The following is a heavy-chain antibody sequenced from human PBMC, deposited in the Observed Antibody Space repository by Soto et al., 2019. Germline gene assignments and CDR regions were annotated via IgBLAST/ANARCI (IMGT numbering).Heavy chain of an antibody. CDR3: AASLSGDPYPLDY. CDR1: GLTFSVFW. J-gene: IGHJ4*01. V-gene: IGHV3-74*01. Sequence: GGSLRLSCAASGLTFSVFWMHWVRQAPEKGLEWVSRVSGDETFRNYADSVKGRFAISRDNAKNTVYLQVTSLRAEDTAVYFCAASLSGDPYPLDYWGPGTLVTVPS. D-gene: IGHD7-27*01. CDR2: VSGDETFR.